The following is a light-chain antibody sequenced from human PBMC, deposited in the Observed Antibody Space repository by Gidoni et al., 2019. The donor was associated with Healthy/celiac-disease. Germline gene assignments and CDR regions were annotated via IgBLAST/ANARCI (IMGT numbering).Light chain of an antibody. CDR3: CSYAGSYTNYV. J-gene: IGLJ1*01. CDR1: SSDVGGYTY. Sequence: QSALTQPRSVSGSPGQSVTISCTGTSSDVGGYTYVSWYQHHPGKAPKLMMYDASKRPSGVPDRFSGSQSGNTASLTISGLQAEDEADYYCCSYAGSYTNYVFGTGTKVTVL. CDR2: DAS. V-gene: IGLV2-11*01.